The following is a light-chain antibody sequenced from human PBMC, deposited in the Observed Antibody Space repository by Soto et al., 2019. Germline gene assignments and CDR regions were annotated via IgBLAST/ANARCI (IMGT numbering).Light chain of an antibody. CDR1: SSDVGSYNL. Sequence: QSALTQPVSVSGSPGQSITISCTGTSSDVGSYNLVSWYQHHPGKAPKLLIHGVTRRPSGVSSRFSASKSAYTASLTISGLQAEDEATYFCSSFTTSYFYVFGPGTKVTVL. J-gene: IGLJ1*01. CDR3: SSFTTSYFYV. V-gene: IGLV2-14*02. CDR2: GVT.